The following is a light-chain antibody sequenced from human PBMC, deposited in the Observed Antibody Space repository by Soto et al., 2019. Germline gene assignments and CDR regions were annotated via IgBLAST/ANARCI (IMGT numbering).Light chain of an antibody. CDR1: SSDVGRYNY. CDR3: AAWDDSLSGYV. Sequence: QSELTQPPSASGSPGQSVTISCTGTSSDVGRYNYVSWYQQHPGKAPKLIIYENNKRPSGVPDRFSGSKSGTSASLAISGLRSEDEADYYCAAWDDSLSGYVFGTGTKVTVL. J-gene: IGLJ1*01. CDR2: ENN. V-gene: IGLV2-8*01.